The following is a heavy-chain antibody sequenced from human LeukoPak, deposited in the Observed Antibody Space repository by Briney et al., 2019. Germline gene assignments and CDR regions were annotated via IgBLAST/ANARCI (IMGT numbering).Heavy chain of an antibody. V-gene: IGHV4-39*01. J-gene: IGHJ4*02. CDR3: ARQYYDSSGYYDY. D-gene: IGHD3-22*01. CDR1: GGSISSSSYY. Sequence: SETLSLTCTVSGGSISSSSYYWGWIRQLPGKGLEWIGSIYYSGSTYYNPSLKSRVTISVDTSKNQFSLKLSSVTAADTAVYYCARQYYDSSGYYDYWGQGTLVTVSS. CDR2: IYYSGST.